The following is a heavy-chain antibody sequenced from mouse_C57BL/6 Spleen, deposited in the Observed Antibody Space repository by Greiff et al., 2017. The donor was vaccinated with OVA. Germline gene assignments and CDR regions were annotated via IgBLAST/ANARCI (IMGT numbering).Heavy chain of an antibody. CDR2: INPNNGGT. D-gene: IGHD2-5*01. CDR1: GYTFTDYY. J-gene: IGHJ3*01. CDR3: ARIDYSNLFAY. V-gene: IGHV1-26*01. Sequence: EVQLQQSGPELVKPGASVKISCKASGYTFTDYYMNWVKQSHGKSLEWIGDINPNNGGTSYNQKFKGKATLTVDKSSSTAYMELRSLTSEDSAVYYCARIDYSNLFAYWGQGTLVTVSA.